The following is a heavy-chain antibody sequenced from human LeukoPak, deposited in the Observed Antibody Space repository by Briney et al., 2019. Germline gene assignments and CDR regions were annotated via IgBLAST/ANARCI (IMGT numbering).Heavy chain of an antibody. Sequence: ASVKVSRKASGYTFTSYYMHWVRQAPGQGLEWMGIINPSGGSTSYAQKFQGRVTMTRDTSTSTVYMELSSLRSEDTAVYYCARVTFSALDFDYWGQGTLVTVSS. CDR2: INPSGGST. CDR1: GYTFTSYY. V-gene: IGHV1-46*01. J-gene: IGHJ4*02. CDR3: ARVTFSALDFDY. D-gene: IGHD3-16*01.